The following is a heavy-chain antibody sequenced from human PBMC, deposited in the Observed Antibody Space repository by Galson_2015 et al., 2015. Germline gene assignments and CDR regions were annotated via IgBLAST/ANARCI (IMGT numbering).Heavy chain of an antibody. CDR2: INSDGTDK. J-gene: IGHJ4*02. CDR1: GFTFSSGW. V-gene: IGHV3-74*01. CDR3: ARVRQTDGLLDY. Sequence: SLRLSCAASGFTFSSGWMHWVRQAPGKGLVWVSRINSDGTDKTYADSVKGRFTISRDNAKNTLYLQMNGLRAEDTAVYYCARVRQTDGLLDYWGQGTLVTVSS. D-gene: IGHD2-15*01.